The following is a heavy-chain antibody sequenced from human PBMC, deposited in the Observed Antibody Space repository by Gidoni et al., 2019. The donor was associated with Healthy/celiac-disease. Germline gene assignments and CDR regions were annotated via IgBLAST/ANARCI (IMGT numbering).Heavy chain of an antibody. CDR1: GFTFCRYA. J-gene: IGHJ4*02. V-gene: IGHV3-23*01. D-gene: IGHD3-16*02. CDR2: ISDRGGST. Sequence: EVQLLASGGGLVQPGGPLRLSCAPSGFTFCRYAISWVRPAPGKGLGWVSAISDRGGSTYYADSVEGRLTISRDNSKNTLFRQMNSLRAEDTAVYYCAKGGYVWGSFRYAFDYWGQGTLVTVSS. CDR3: AKGGYVWGSFRYAFDY.